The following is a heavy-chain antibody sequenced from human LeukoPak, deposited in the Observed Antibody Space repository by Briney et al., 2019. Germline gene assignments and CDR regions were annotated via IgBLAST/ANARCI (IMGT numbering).Heavy chain of an antibody. V-gene: IGHV4-34*01. CDR3: GYCSSTSCYWVDP. Sequence: SETLSLTCAVCGGSFSGYYWSWIRQPPGKGLEWIGEINHSGSTNYNPSLKSRVTISVDTSKNQFSLKLSSVTAADTAVYYCGYCSSTSCYWVDPWGQGTLVTVSS. D-gene: IGHD2-2*01. CDR1: GGSFSGYY. CDR2: INHSGST. J-gene: IGHJ5*02.